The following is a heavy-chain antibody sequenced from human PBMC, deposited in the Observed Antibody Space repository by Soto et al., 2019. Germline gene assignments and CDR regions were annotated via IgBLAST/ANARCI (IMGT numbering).Heavy chain of an antibody. V-gene: IGHV4-59*01. CDR2: ISYSGTA. CDR3: ARVEAKQHTWSNDY. Sequence: SETLSLTCTVSGGSISAYYWSWIRQPPGKGLEWIGYISYSGTATYNPSLNSRVTMSVDTSKNQFSLKMSSVTAADTAMYYCARVEAKQHTWSNDYWGQGTLVTVSS. CDR1: GGSISAYY. J-gene: IGHJ4*02. D-gene: IGHD1-1*01.